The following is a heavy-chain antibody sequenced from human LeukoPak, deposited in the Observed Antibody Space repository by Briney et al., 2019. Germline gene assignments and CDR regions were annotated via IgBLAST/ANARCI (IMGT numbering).Heavy chain of an antibody. CDR3: VWSGNDY. Sequence: PGGSLRLSCAASGFTFSSYWMHWVRQAPGKGLAWVSRINTDGSSTSYADSVKGRFTISRDNAKNTLYLQMNSLRAEDTAVYYCVWSGNDYWGQGTLVTVSS. J-gene: IGHJ4*02. V-gene: IGHV3-74*01. D-gene: IGHD3-3*01. CDR1: GFTFSSYW. CDR2: INTDGSST.